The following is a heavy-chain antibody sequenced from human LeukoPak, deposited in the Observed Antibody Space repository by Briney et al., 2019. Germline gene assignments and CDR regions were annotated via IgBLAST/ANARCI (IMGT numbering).Heavy chain of an antibody. V-gene: IGHV3-21*01. CDR3: ARGSTSCYDCYYYYGMGV. J-gene: IGHJ6*04. CDR2: ISSSSSYI. Sequence: GGSLRLSCAASGFTFSSHGMNWVRQAPGKGLEWVSFISSSSSYIYYADSVKGRFTISRDNAKNSLYLQMNSLRAEDTAVYYCARGSTSCYDCYYYYGMGVWGKGTTVTVSS. D-gene: IGHD2-2*01. CDR1: GFTFSSHG.